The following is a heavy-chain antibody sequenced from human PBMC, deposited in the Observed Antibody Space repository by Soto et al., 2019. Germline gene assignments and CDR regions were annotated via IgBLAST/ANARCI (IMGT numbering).Heavy chain of an antibody. Sequence: QVQLQESGPGLVKPSETLSLTCTVSGGSISSCYWSWIRQPPGKGLEWIGYSYYSGSTNYNPSLKSRVPIEGDTSKNQSSLKLRSVTAADTAVYYCARENSLGYYYDRRDWFDPWGQGTLVTVSS. D-gene: IGHD3-22*01. CDR3: ARENSLGYYYDRRDWFDP. J-gene: IGHJ5*02. CDR2: SYYSGST. V-gene: IGHV4-59*01. CDR1: GGSISSCY.